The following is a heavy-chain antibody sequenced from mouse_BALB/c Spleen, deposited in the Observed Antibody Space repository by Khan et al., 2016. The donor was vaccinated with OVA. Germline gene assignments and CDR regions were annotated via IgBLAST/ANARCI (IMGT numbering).Heavy chain of an antibody. CDR1: GFTFSTYG. D-gene: IGHD1-1*02. V-gene: IGHV5-6*01. Sequence: EVKLVESGGDLVKPEGSLKLSCAASGFTFSTYGMSWVRQTPDKRLEWVATISSGGSYTYYPDSVQGRFTISRDNAKNTLYLQMSSLKSEATAMVYCARLADYYDSEGFAYWGQGTLGTVSA. J-gene: IGHJ3*01. CDR2: ISSGGSYT. CDR3: ARLADYYDSEGFAY.